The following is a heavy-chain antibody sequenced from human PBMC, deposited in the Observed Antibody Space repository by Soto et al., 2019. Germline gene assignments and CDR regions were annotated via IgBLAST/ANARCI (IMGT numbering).Heavy chain of an antibody. CDR1: GFTFSTYA. CDR3: AKDLPGEPLPTCFDS. CDR2: ISGSGSST. D-gene: IGHD1-26*01. J-gene: IGHJ5*01. V-gene: IGHV3-23*01. Sequence: EVQLLESGGGLVQPGGSLRLSCAASGFTFSTYAMRWVRQAPGKGLEWVSAISGSGSSTYYADSVKGRFTISRDNSKNMLYLQMNSLRAEDTAVYYCAKDLPGEPLPTCFDSWGQGTLVTVSS.